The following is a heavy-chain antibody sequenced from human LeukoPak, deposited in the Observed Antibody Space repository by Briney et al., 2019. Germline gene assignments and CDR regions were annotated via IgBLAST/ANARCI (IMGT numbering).Heavy chain of an antibody. D-gene: IGHD6-6*01. CDR3: ARQSLAARPRPYYFDY. J-gene: IGHJ4*02. CDR1: GYSFTSYW. V-gene: IGHV5-51*01. Sequence: GESLKISCKGSGYSFTSYWIGWVRQMHGKGLEWMGIIYPGDSDTRYSPSFQGQVTISADKSISTAYLQWSSLKASDTAMYYCARQSLAARPRPYYFDYWGQGTLVTVSS. CDR2: IYPGDSDT.